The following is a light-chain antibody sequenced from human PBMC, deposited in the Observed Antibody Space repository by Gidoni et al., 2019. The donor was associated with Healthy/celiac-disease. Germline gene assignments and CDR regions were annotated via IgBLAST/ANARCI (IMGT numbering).Light chain of an antibody. CDR1: QRVLYSSNNKNY. V-gene: IGKV4-1*01. CDR3: QQYDSTPFT. CDR2: WAS. J-gene: IGKJ3*01. Sequence: DIVMTQSPDSLALSLGGRATINCKSSQRVLYSSNNKNYLAWYQQKPGQPPKLLIYWASTRESGVPDRFSGSGSGTDFTLTISSLQAEDVAVYYCQQYDSTPFTFXPXTKVDIK.